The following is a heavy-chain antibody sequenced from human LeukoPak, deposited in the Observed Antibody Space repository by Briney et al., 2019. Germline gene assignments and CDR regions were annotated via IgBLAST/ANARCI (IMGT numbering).Heavy chain of an antibody. CDR2: INPSGGST. J-gene: IGHJ4*02. CDR3: ARTYSSSDEFDY. CDR1: GYTFTSYY. Sequence: ASVKVSYKASGYTFTSYYIHWVRQAPGQGLEWMGIINPSGGSTTYAQKFQGRVAMTRDTSTSRVYMEVSSLRSEDTAVYYCARTYSSSDEFDYWGQGTLVTVSS. D-gene: IGHD6-13*01. V-gene: IGHV1-46*01.